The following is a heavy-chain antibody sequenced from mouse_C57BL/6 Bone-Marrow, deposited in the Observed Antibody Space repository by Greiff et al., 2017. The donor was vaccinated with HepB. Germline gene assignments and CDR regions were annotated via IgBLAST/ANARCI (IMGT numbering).Heavy chain of an antibody. CDR3: ARRHYGSSALDY. D-gene: IGHD1-1*01. CDR1: GYTFTDYY. J-gene: IGHJ2*01. Sequence: VQLQQSGPVLVKPGASVKMSCKASGYTFTDYYMNWVKQSHGKSLEWIGVINPYNGGTSYNQKFKGKATLTVDKSSSTAYMELNSLTSEDSAVYYCARRHYGSSALDYWGQGTTLTVSS. CDR2: INPYNGGT. V-gene: IGHV1-19*01.